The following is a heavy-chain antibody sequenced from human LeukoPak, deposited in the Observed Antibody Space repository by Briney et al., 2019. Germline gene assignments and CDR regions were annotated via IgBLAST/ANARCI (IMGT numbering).Heavy chain of an antibody. CDR2: IYSGGST. CDR3: ARDVAPYDSSGYYYTY. J-gene: IGHJ4*02. D-gene: IGHD3-22*01. Sequence: PGGSLRLSCAASGFTVSSNYMSWVRQAPGKGLEWVSVIYSGGSTYYADSVKGRFTISRDNSKNTLYLQMNSLRAEDTAVYYCARDVAPYDSSGYYYTYWGQGTLVTVSS. V-gene: IGHV3-66*01. CDR1: GFTVSSNY.